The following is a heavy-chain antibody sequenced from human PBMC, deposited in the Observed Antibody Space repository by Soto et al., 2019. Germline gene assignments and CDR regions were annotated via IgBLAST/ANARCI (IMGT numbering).Heavy chain of an antibody. D-gene: IGHD3-10*01. CDR2: IIPILGIA. J-gene: IGHJ5*02. V-gene: IGHV1-69*02. CDR3: ARSGSVSYYVRFDP. CDR1: GGTFSSYT. Sequence: QVQLVQSGAEVKKPGSSVKVSCKASGGTFSSYTISWVRQAPGRGLEWMGRIIPILGIANYAQKFQGRVTITADKSTSTAYMELSRLRSEDTAVYYCARSGSVSYYVRFDPWGQGTLVTVSS.